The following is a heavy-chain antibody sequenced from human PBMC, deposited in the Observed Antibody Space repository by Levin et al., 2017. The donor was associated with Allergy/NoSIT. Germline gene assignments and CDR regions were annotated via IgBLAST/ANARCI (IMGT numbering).Heavy chain of an antibody. D-gene: IGHD3-22*01. CDR3: VEGGGYRP. CDR1: GYTFSGYY. CDR2: INPKSGAT. J-gene: IGHJ5*02. V-gene: IGHV1-2*02. Sequence: ASVKVSCKASGYTFSGYYIHWVRQAPGQGLEWMGWINPKSGATNYAQKFQGRVTMTRDTSISTVYMDLSRLISDDTAVYHCVEGGGYRPWGQGTLVTVSS.